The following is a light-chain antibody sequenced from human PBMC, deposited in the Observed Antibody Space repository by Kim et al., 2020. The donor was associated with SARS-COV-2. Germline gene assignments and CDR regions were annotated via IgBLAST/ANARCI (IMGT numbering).Light chain of an antibody. CDR2: EVS. V-gene: IGLV2-18*02. J-gene: IGLJ2*01. Sequence: GQSVTISCTRTSSDVGSYNRVSWYQQPPGTAPKLIIYEVSDRPSGVPHRFSGSKSGNTASLTISWLQTEDEADYYCSSYTSSSTLIFGGGTQLTVL. CDR3: SSYTSSSTLI. CDR1: SSDVGSYNR.